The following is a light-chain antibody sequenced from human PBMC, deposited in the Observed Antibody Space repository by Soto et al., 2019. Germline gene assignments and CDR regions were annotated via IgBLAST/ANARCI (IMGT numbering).Light chain of an antibody. CDR3: QQYKDWPLT. CDR1: QSVSTN. V-gene: IGKV3-15*01. CDR2: GAS. J-gene: IGKJ4*02. Sequence: IVMTQSPPTLSVSQGERTTLACRARQSVSTNLAWFPQKPGQATRLLIYGASTRAPGIPARFSGSGSGTEFTLSIGSLQSEDFSVYYWQQYKDWPLTFGGGTKVEI.